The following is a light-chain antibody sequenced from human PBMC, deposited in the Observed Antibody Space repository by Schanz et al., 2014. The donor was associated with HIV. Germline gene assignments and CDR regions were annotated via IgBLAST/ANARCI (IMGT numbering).Light chain of an antibody. CDR3: VLYMGRGVSV. CDR1: SGSVSTGSY. J-gene: IGLJ3*02. CDR2: NTN. V-gene: IGLV8-61*01. Sequence: QTVVTQEPSFSVFPGGTVTLTCGLTSGSVSTGSYPSWYQQTPGQAPRTLIYNTNTRSSGVPGRFSGSILGNKAALTITGAQADDESDYYCVLYMGRGVSVFGGGTKLTVL.